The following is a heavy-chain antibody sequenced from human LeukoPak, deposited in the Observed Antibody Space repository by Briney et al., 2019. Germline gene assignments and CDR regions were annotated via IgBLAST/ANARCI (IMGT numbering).Heavy chain of an antibody. V-gene: IGHV3-33*06. J-gene: IGHJ4*02. CDR1: GFTFSSYG. CDR2: IWYDGSNK. D-gene: IGHD1-26*01. CDR3: AKANPSGSYPDY. Sequence: GGSLRLSCAASGFTFSSYGMHWVRQAPGKGLEWVAVIWYDGSNKYYADSVKSRFTISRDNSKNTLYLQMNSLRAEDTAVYYCAKANPSGSYPDYWGQGTLVTVSS.